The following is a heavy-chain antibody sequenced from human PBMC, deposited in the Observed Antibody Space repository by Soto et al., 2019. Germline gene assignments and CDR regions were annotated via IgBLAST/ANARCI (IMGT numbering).Heavy chain of an antibody. Sequence: GGSLRLSCAASGFTFSSHAMHWVRQAPGKGLEWVTVISYDGSNQYYADSVKGRFTISRDNSKNTLYLQMNSLRAEDTAVYYSARDYGRSGLDFYYYALDVWRQGTTVIVSS. CDR3: ARDYGRSGLDFYYYALDV. CDR2: ISYDGSNQ. V-gene: IGHV3-30-3*01. CDR1: GFTFSSHA. J-gene: IGHJ6*01. D-gene: IGHD1-26*01.